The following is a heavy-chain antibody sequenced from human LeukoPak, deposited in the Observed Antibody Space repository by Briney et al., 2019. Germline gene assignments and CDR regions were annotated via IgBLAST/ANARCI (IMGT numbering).Heavy chain of an antibody. CDR1: GGSISSGSYY. CDR2: LSPIGST. CDR3: ARIGTNLYFDY. Sequence: PSQTLSLTCTVSGGSISSGSYYWSWIRQPAGKGLEWIGRLSPIGSTNYNPSLRSRVTISVDTSKNQFSLKLSSVTAADTAVYYCARIGTNLYFDYWGQGTLVTVSS. V-gene: IGHV4-61*02. D-gene: IGHD2-2*01. J-gene: IGHJ4*02.